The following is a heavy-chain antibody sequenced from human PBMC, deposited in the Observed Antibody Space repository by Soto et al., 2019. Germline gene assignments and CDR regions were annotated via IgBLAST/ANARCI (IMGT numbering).Heavy chain of an antibody. Sequence: EVQLLESGGGLVQPGGSLRLSCAASGITISNYPMSWVRQAPGKGLDWVSGISGSGDRTYYADSAKGRFTISKDIPGNSLSLQLDSLGVEDTAVYFCVKDDGGYPSTAPHWGQGTLVTVSS. CDR1: GITISNYP. D-gene: IGHD3-22*01. V-gene: IGHV3-23*01. CDR2: ISGSGDRT. CDR3: VKDDGGYPSTAPH. J-gene: IGHJ4*02.